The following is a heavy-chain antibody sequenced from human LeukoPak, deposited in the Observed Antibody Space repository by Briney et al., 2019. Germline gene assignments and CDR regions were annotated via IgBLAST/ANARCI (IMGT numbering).Heavy chain of an antibody. D-gene: IGHD1-26*01. V-gene: IGHV3-7*01. CDR2: IKQDGSGK. J-gene: IGHJ5*02. CDR3: ARGGGSYLS. Sequence: GGSLRLSCVASGFTFSSYWMSWVRQAPGKGLEWVANIKQDGSGKYYVDSVKGRFTISRDNAKNSLYLQMNSLRAEDTAVYYCARGGGSYLSWGQGTLVTVSS. CDR1: GFTFSSYW.